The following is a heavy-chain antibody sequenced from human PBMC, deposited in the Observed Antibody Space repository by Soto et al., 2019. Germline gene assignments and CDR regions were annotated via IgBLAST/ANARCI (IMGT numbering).Heavy chain of an antibody. D-gene: IGHD3-16*02. J-gene: IGHJ5*02. CDR2: INPNSGGT. CDR1: GYTFTGYY. CDR3: ARDRVMITFGGVTVGWFDP. Sequence: GASVKVSCKASGYTFTGYYMHWVRQAPGQGLEWMGWINPNSGGTNYAQKFQGRVTMTRDTSISTAYMELSRLRSDDTAVYYCARDRVMITFGGVTVGWFDPWGQGTLVTVSS. V-gene: IGHV1-2*02.